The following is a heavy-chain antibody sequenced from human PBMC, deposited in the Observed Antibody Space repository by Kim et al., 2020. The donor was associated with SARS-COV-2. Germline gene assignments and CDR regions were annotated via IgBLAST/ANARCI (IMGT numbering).Heavy chain of an antibody. Sequence: GGSLRLSCAASGFTFSSYWMHWVRQAPGKGLVWVSYITDDGTTTNYADSVKGRFSISRDNAKNTLLLQMNSLIADDTAVYYCARGGIGSFDYWGQGTLVTVSS. D-gene: IGHD3-10*01. V-gene: IGHV3-74*01. CDR1: GFTFSSYW. CDR2: ITDDGTTT. J-gene: IGHJ4*02. CDR3: ARGGIGSFDY.